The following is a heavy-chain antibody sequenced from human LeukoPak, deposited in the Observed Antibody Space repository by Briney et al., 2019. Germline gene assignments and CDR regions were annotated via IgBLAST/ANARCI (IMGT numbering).Heavy chain of an antibody. V-gene: IGHV3-30*02. Sequence: PGGSLRLSCAASGFTFSSYGMHWVRQAPGKGLEWVAFIRDDGSNKYYADSVKGRFTISRDNSKNTLYLQMNSLRAEDTAVYYCAKDRYCSSTSCQMAYFQHWGQGTLVTVSS. CDR1: GFTFSSYG. CDR2: IRDDGSNK. J-gene: IGHJ1*01. D-gene: IGHD2-2*01. CDR3: AKDRYCSSTSCQMAYFQH.